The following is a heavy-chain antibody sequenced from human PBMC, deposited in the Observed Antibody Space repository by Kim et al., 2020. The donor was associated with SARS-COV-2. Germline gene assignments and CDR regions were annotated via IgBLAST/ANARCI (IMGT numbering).Heavy chain of an antibody. V-gene: IGHV4-59*08. CDR3: ARLRRITILGVVIITWFDP. Sequence: SETLSLTCTVSGGSISSYYWSWIRQPPGKGLEWIGYIYYSGSTNYNPSLKSRVTISVDTSKNQFSLKLSSVTAADTAVYYCARLRRITILGVVIITWFDPWGQGTLVTVSS. CDR1: GGSISSYY. J-gene: IGHJ5*02. D-gene: IGHD3-3*01. CDR2: IYYSGST.